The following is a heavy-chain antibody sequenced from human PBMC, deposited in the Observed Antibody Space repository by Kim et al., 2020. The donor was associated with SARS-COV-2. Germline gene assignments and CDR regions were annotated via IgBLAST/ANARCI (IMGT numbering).Heavy chain of an antibody. CDR1: GFTFSSYE. CDR2: ISSSGSTI. J-gene: IGHJ4*01. CDR3: ARLPRLGGAGPGGDY. Sequence: GGSLRLSCAASGFTFSSYEMNWVRQAPGKGLEWVLYISSSGSTIYYADSVKGRLTISRDNAKNTPYLQMNSLRAEDTAVYYCARLPRLGGAGPGGDYWG. D-gene: IGHD6-19*01. V-gene: IGHV3-48*03.